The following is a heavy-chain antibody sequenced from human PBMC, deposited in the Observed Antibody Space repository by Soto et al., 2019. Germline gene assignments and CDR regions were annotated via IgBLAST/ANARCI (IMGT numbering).Heavy chain of an antibody. CDR3: ARAAYYDVWSGYFVSTPNWFYP. V-gene: IGHV4-34*01. CDR2: INHSGST. D-gene: IGHD3-3*01. J-gene: IGHJ5*02. CDR1: GGSFSGYY. Sequence: SETLSLTCAVYGGSFSGYYWSWIRQPPGKGLEWIGEINHSGSTNYNPSLKSRVTISVDTSKNQFSLKLSSVTAADTAVYYCARAAYYDVWSGYFVSTPNWFYPWGQGTLGTVSS.